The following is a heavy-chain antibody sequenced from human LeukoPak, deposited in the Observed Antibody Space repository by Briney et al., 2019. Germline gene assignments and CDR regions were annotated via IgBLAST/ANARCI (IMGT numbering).Heavy chain of an antibody. J-gene: IGHJ5*02. Sequence: SCKASGGTFSSSAMSWVRQAPGKGLEWVSTVIGGRGTTFYADSVKGRFTISRDNSKSTLYLQMSSLRAEDTAIYYCAKETGTAAWGQGTLVTVSS. CDR2: VIGGRGTT. V-gene: IGHV3-23*01. D-gene: IGHD1-14*01. CDR1: GGTFSSSA. CDR3: AKETGTAA.